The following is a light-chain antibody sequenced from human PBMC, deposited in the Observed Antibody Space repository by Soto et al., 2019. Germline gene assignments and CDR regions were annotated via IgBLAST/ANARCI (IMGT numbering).Light chain of an antibody. CDR1: SSDVGSYNL. CDR2: EVS. Sequence: QSALTQPASVSGSPGQSITISCTGTSSDVGSYNLVSWYQQHPGKAPKLMIYEVSKRASGVSNRFSGSKSGNTASLTISGLQAEDEAYYYCCSYAGSSPVVFGGGTKLTVL. J-gene: IGLJ2*01. CDR3: CSYAGSSPVV. V-gene: IGLV2-23*02.